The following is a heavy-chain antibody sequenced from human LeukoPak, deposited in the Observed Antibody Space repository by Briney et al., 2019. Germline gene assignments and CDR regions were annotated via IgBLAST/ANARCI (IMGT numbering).Heavy chain of an antibody. CDR2: LFDSVNT. CDR1: GGSISSHY. CDR3: ATIKRGSIFGYFDF. J-gene: IGHJ4*02. Sequence: SETLSLTCTVSGGSISSHYWSWIRQPPGKELEWIAYLFDSVNTKDNPSLQSRLTLSADTSKNQFSLRPSSVTAADMAVYYCATIKRGSIFGYFDFWGQGIKVTVSS. V-gene: IGHV4-59*11. D-gene: IGHD5-18*01.